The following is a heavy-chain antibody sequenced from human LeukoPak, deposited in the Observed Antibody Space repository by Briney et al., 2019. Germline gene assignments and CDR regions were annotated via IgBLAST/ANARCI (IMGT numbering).Heavy chain of an antibody. Sequence: WETLSLTCAVYGGSFSGYYWSWIRQPPGKSLEWIKEINHLGNTNYNPSLKSRVTISVDTSKNQFSLTVSSVTAADTAIYYCARRSGGFSSSWFDYWRRGTLVTVSS. D-gene: IGHD6-13*01. J-gene: IGHJ5*01. V-gene: IGHV4-34*01. CDR3: ARRSGGFSSSWFDY. CDR1: GGSFSGYY. CDR2: INHLGNT.